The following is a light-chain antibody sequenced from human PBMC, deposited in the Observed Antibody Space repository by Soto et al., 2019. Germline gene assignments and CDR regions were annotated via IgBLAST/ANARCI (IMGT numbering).Light chain of an antibody. CDR1: SSDVGDYNY. V-gene: IGLV2-8*01. J-gene: IGLJ2*01. CDR2: EVS. CDR3: SSYAGSNNFVL. Sequence: QSALTQPPSASGSPGQSVTISCTGTSSDVGDYNYVSWYQHHPGKAPKLMIYEVSKRPSGVPDRFSGSKSGNTASLTVSGLQADDEADYYCSSYAGSNNFVLFGGATKLTVL.